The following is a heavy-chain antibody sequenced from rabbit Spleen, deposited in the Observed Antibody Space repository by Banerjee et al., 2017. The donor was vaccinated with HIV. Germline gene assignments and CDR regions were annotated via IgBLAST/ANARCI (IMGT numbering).Heavy chain of an antibody. V-gene: IGHV1S40*01. CDR1: GFSFSSGYY. CDR2: IGTGSGTT. J-gene: IGHJ4*01. Sequence: QSLEESGGDLVKPGASLTLTCTASGFSFSSGYYMSWVRQAPGKGLEWIGCIGTGSGTTWFANWAKGRFTISKTSSTTVTLQMTSLTTADTATYFCARSGSSALSMFNLWGPGTLVTVS. CDR3: ARSGSSALSMFNL. D-gene: IGHD8-1*01.